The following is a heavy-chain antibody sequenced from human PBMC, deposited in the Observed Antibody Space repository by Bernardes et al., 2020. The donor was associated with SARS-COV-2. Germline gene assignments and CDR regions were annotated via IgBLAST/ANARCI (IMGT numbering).Heavy chain of an antibody. CDR1: GGSISSGGYS. CDR3: ASSYDGSGYGDEYFQH. D-gene: IGHD3-22*01. Sequence: SETLSLTCAVSGGSISSGGYSWSWIRQPPGKGLEWIGYIYHSGSTYYNPSLKSRVTISVDRSKNQFSLKLSSVTAADTAVYYCASSYDGSGYGDEYFQHWGQGTLVTVSS. CDR2: IYHSGST. J-gene: IGHJ1*01. V-gene: IGHV4-30-2*01.